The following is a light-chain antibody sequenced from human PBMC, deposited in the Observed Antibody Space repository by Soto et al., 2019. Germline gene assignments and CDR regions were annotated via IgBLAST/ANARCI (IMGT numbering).Light chain of an antibody. CDR2: ATS. Sequence: EVVLTQSPGPLSLSPGERATLSCRASQSVDRNYLSWFQHKRGQPPRVLVFATSSRAAGTLVRFSGSGSGTNFTLTITRVEPEDFGVYYCQQYGGSPPAYTFGLGTKLEI. CDR1: QSVDRNY. CDR3: QQYGGSPPAYT. V-gene: IGKV3-20*01. J-gene: IGKJ2*01.